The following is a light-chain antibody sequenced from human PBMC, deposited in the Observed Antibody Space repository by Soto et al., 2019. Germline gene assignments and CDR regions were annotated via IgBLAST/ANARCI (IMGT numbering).Light chain of an antibody. CDR2: WAS. J-gene: IGKJ4*01. CDR3: QQYYSTPLT. V-gene: IGKV4-1*01. Sequence: DIVMTQSPDSLAVSLGARATINCKSSQSVLYSSNNKNYLVWYQQKPGQPPKLLIYWASTRESGVPDRFSGSGSGTDFTLTISSLQAEDVAVYYCQQYYSTPLTFGGGTKVDIK. CDR1: QSVLYSSNNKNY.